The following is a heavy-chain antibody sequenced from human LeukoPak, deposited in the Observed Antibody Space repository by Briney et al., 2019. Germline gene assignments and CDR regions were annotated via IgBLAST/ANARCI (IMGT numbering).Heavy chain of an antibody. CDR3: AKDHGDYDAFDI. D-gene: IGHD4-17*01. J-gene: IGHJ3*02. CDR1: GFTVSTNY. Sequence: GGSLRLSCAASGFTVSTNYMSWVRQAPGKGLEWVSIIYSGGNTYYADSVKGRFTISRDNSKNTLYVQMNSLRAEDTAVYYCAKDHGDYDAFDIWGQGTMVTVSS. CDR2: IYSGGNT. V-gene: IGHV3-53*05.